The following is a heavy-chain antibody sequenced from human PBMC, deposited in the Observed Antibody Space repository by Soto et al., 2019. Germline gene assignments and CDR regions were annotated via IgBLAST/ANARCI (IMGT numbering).Heavy chain of an antibody. V-gene: IGHV5-51*01. J-gene: IGHJ3*02. D-gene: IGHD6-19*01. CDR3: ARSGYSSGWYFENAFDI. Sequence: PGESLKISCKASGYSFTSYWIGWVRQMPGKGLEWMGIIYPGDSDTRYSPSFQGQVTISADKSISTAYLQWSSLKASDTAMYYCARSGYSSGWYFENAFDIWGQGTMVTVSS. CDR1: GYSFTSYW. CDR2: IYPGDSDT.